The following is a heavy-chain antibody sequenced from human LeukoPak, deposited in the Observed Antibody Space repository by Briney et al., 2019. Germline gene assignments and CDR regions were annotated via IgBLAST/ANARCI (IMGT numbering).Heavy chain of an antibody. V-gene: IGHV3-30*04. D-gene: IGHD3-10*01. Sequence: GRSLRLSCAASGFTFSSYAMHWVRQAPGKGLEWVAVISYDGSNKYYADSVKGRFTISRDNSKNTLYLQMNSLRDEDTAVYYCVRGQTIDYWGQGTLVTVSS. J-gene: IGHJ4*02. CDR3: VRGQTIDY. CDR2: ISYDGSNK. CDR1: GFTFSSYA.